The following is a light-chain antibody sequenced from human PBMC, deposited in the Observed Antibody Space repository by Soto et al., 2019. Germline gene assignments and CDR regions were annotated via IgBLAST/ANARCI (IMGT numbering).Light chain of an antibody. Sequence: QSVLTQPASVSGSPGQSITISCTGTSSDVGGYNYVSWYQQHPGKAPKLMIYDVSNRPSGVSNRFSGSKSGNTASLTISGRQAEDEAYYYCSSYTSSSTLLYVFGTGTKVTVL. J-gene: IGLJ1*01. CDR1: SSDVGGYNY. V-gene: IGLV2-14*01. CDR3: SSYTSSSTLLYV. CDR2: DVS.